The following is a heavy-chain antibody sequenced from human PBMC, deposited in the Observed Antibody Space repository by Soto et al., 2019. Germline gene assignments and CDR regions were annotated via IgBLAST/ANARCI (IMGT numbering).Heavy chain of an antibody. D-gene: IGHD1-26*01. Sequence: QVQLVESGGGVVQPGGSLRLSCAAPGFMFNDYHMHWLRQAPGKGLEWVATIDSDGRKEEYGDPVKGRFTISRDNSKNILCLQMNSLRGEDTAVYYCARDNGARLGATHFGYWGQGTLVTVSS. CDR1: GFMFNDYH. J-gene: IGHJ4*02. V-gene: IGHV3-33*01. CDR2: IDSDGRKE. CDR3: ARDNGARLGATHFGY.